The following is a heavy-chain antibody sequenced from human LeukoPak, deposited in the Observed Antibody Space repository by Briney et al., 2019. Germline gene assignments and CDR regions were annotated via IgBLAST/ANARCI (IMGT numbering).Heavy chain of an antibody. J-gene: IGHJ4*02. V-gene: IGHV3-72*01. CDR2: TRNKANSYTT. CDR3: TRGRVATIAGADY. Sequence: GGSLRLSCAASGFTFSDHYMDWVRQAPGKGLEWVGRTRNKANSYTTEYAASVKGRFTISRDDSKSIAYLQMNSLKTEDTAVYYCTRGRVATIAGADYWGQGTLVTVSS. D-gene: IGHD5-24*01. CDR1: GFTFSDHY.